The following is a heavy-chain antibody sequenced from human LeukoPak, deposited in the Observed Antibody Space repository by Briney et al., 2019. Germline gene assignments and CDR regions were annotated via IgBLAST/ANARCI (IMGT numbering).Heavy chain of an antibody. CDR1: GGTFSSYA. Sequence: SVKVSCKASGGTFSSYAISWVRQAPGQGLEWMGGIIPIFGTANYAQKFQGRVTITTDESTSAAYMELSSLRSEDTAVYYCARSDVWSERLHFDYWGQGTLVTVSS. CDR3: ARSDVWSERLHFDY. D-gene: IGHD3-3*01. V-gene: IGHV1-69*05. J-gene: IGHJ4*02. CDR2: IIPIFGTA.